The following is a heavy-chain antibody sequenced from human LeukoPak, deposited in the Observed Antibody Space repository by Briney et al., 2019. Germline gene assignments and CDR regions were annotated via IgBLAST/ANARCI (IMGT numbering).Heavy chain of an antibody. CDR2: ISSGSSTI. V-gene: IGHV3-48*01. J-gene: IGHJ4*02. CDR1: GFTFSSYS. Sequence: PDRSLRLSCAPSGFTFSSYSMNWVRQAPGKGLEWVSYISSGSSTIYYADSVKGRFTISRDNAKNSLYLQMNSLRAEDTAVYYCAREPIDYWGQGTLVTVSS. CDR3: AREPIDY.